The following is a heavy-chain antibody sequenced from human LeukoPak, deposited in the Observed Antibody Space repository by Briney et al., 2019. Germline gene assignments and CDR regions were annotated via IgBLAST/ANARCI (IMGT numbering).Heavy chain of an antibody. D-gene: IGHD1-14*01. CDR2: ISEDGGDT. V-gene: IGHV3-43*02. J-gene: IGHJ4*02. Sequence: PGGSLRLXCAASGFTFDDYAMHWVRRTPGKGLESVSLISEDGGDTWYADSVRGRFTISRDNSKNSLYLQMNSLRTEDTAFYYCAKDKTRGPGDYWGQGTLVTVSS. CDR3: AKDKTRGPGDY. CDR1: GFTFDDYA.